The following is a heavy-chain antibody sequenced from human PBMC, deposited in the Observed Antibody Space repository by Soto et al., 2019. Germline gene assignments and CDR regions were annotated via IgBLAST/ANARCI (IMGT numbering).Heavy chain of an antibody. Sequence: QVQLQQWGAGLLKPSETLSLTCAVYGASFSGYYWSWIRQPPGKGLEWIGEINHSGSTNYNPSLKSRVTISVDTSKNQFSLKLSSVTAADTAVYYCARSRIAARPGLWGQGTLVTVSS. CDR2: INHSGST. CDR1: GASFSGYY. J-gene: IGHJ4*02. CDR3: ARSRIAARPGL. V-gene: IGHV4-34*01. D-gene: IGHD6-6*01.